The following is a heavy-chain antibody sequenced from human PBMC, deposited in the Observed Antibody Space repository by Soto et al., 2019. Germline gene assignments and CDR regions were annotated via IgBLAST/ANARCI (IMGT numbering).Heavy chain of an antibody. CDR1: GFTCDDYA. V-gene: IGHV3-9*01. D-gene: IGHD5-12*01. CDR2: ISWNSGSI. Sequence: EVQLVESGGGLVQPGRSLRLSCAASGFTCDDYAMHWVRQAPGKGLEWVSGISWNSGSIGYEDSVKGRFTISRDNAKNSLYLQMNSLRAEDTALYYCAAVATLGLSDYWGQGTLVTVSS. J-gene: IGHJ4*02. CDR3: AAVATLGLSDY.